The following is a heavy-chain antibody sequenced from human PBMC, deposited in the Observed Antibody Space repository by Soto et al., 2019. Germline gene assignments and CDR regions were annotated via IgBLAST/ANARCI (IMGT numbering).Heavy chain of an antibody. D-gene: IGHD6-13*01. CDR2: IIPIFGTA. CDR3: AREVAAASLLVY. CDR1: GGTFSSYA. Sequence: SVKVSCKASGGTFSSYAISWVRQAPGQGLEWMGGIIPIFGTANYAQKFQGRVTITADESTSTAYMELSSLRSEDTAVYYCAREVAAASLLVYWGQGTLVTVSS. J-gene: IGHJ4*02. V-gene: IGHV1-69*13.